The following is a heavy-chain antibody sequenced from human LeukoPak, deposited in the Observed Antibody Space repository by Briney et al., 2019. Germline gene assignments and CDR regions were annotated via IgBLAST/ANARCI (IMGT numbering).Heavy chain of an antibody. CDR1: GGSISSYY. V-gene: IGHV4-59*08. D-gene: IGHD5-18*01. Sequence: PSETLSLTCTVSGGSISSYYWSWIWQPPGKGLEWIGYIYYSGSTNYNPSLKSRVTISVDTSKNQFSLKLSSVTAADTAVYYCARRNTAMGVFDYWGQGTLVTVSS. CDR2: IYYSGST. CDR3: ARRNTAMGVFDY. J-gene: IGHJ4*02.